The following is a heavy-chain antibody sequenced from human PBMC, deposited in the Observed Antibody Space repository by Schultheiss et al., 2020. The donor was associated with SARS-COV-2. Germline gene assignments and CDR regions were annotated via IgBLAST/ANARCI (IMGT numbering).Heavy chain of an antibody. CDR2: IYYSGST. D-gene: IGHD3-22*01. CDR3: ARDRGPYYYDSSGYYTARGLGYFDY. V-gene: IGHV4-34*01. J-gene: IGHJ4*02. Sequence: SETLSLTCAVYGGSFSGYYWSWIRQHPGKGLEWIGYIYYSGSTNYNPSLKSRVTISVDTSKNQFSLKLSSVTAADTAVYYCARDRGPYYYDSSGYYTARGLGYFDYWGQGTLVTVSS. CDR1: GGSFSGYY.